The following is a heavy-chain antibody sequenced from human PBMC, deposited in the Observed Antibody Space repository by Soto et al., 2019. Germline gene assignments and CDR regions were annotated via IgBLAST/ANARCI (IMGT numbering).Heavy chain of an antibody. CDR3: ARAADAWQDFIGY. J-gene: IGHJ4*02. V-gene: IGHV3-30-3*01. CDR1: GFTFSSYA. D-gene: IGHD2-15*01. CDR2: ISYDGSNK. Sequence: QVQLVESGGGVVQPGRSLRLSCAASGFTFSSYAMHWVRQAPGKGLEWVAVISYDGSNKYYADSVKGRFTISRDNSRNTLYLQMNSLRAEDTAVYYCARAADAWQDFIGYWGQGTLVTVSS.